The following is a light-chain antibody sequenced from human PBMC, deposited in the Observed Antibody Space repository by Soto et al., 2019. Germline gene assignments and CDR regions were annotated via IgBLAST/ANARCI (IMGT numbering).Light chain of an antibody. J-gene: IGLJ1*01. V-gene: IGLV2-14*01. CDR2: EAS. Sequence: QSVLTKPASVSGSPGQSITISCTGTSSDVGGYNYVSWYPQHPGKAPKLMIYEASNRPSGVSNRFSGSKSGNTASLTISWLQVADEADYYFSSNTSSSTDVYGPGPKVTV. CDR1: SSDVGGYNY. CDR3: SSNTSSSTDV.